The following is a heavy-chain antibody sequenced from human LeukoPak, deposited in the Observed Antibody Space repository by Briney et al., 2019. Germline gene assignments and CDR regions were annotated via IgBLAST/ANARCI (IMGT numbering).Heavy chain of an antibody. CDR3: ARDLHIVVVTVPGYFDY. Sequence: SETLSLTCTVSGYSISSGYYWGWIRQPPGKGLEWIGSIYHSGSTYYNPSLKSRVAISVDTSKNQFSLKLSSVTAADTAVYYCARDLHIVVVTVPGYFDYWGQGTLVTVSS. V-gene: IGHV4-38-2*02. J-gene: IGHJ4*02. CDR2: IYHSGST. D-gene: IGHD2-21*02. CDR1: GYSISSGYY.